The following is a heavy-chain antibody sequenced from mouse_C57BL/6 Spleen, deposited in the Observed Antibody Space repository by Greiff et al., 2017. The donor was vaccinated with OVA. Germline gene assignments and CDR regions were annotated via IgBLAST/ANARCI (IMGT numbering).Heavy chain of an antibody. CDR3: ARHATGLDY. V-gene: IGHV5-12*01. CDR2: ISNGGGST. CDR1: GFTFSDYY. D-gene: IGHD4-1*02. J-gene: IGHJ2*01. Sequence: EVKLMESGGGLVQPGGSLKLSCAASGFTFSDYYMYWVRQTPEKRLEWVAYISNGGGSTYYPDTVKGRFTISRDNAKNTLYLQMSRLKSEDTAMYYCARHATGLDYWGQGTTLTVSS.